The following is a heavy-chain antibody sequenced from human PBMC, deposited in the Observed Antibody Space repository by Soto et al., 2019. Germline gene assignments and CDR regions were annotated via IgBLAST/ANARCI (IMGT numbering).Heavy chain of an antibody. V-gene: IGHV1-24*01. CDR2: FDPEDGET. D-gene: IGHD6-19*01. CDR1: GYTLTELS. J-gene: IGHJ3*02. CDR3: ATNLAVAGEDFDDAFDI. Sequence: ASVKVSCKVSGYTLTELSMHWVRQAPGKGLEWMGGFDPEDGETIYAQKFQGRVTMTEDTSTDTAYMELSSLRSEDTAVYYCATNLAVAGEDFDDAFDIWGQGTMVTVS.